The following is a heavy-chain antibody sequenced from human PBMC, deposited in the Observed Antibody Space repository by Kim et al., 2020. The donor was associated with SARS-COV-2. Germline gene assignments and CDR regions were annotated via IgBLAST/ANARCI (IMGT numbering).Heavy chain of an antibody. CDR2: GKT. J-gene: IGHJ4*02. V-gene: IGHV3-15*01. CDR3: TTGQQLFDY. Sequence: GKTDYAAPVKGRFTISRDDSKSTLYLQMNSLKTEDTAVYYCTTGQQLFDYWGQGTLVTVSS. D-gene: IGHD6-13*01.